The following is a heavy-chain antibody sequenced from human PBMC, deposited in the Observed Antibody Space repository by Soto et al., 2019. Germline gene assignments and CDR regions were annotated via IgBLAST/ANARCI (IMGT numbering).Heavy chain of an antibody. Sequence: PGGSLRLSCAASGFTFTSYGMHWVRQAPGKGLEWVAVISYDGSNKYYEDSVKVRFTISRDNSKNTLYLQMNSLRAEDTAVYYCAKYHPGSDYDILTVYSPYFDYLGQGTLVTVSS. J-gene: IGHJ4*02. CDR3: AKYHPGSDYDILTVYSPYFDY. D-gene: IGHD3-9*01. V-gene: IGHV3-30*18. CDR2: ISYDGSNK. CDR1: GFTFTSYG.